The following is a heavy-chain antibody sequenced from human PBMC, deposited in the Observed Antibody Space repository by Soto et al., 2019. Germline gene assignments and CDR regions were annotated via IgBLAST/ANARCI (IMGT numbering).Heavy chain of an antibody. CDR2: IIPIFGTA. Sequence: GASVKVSCKASGGTFSSYAISWVRQAPGQGLEWMGGIIPIFGTANYAQKFQGRVTITADESTSTTYMELSSLRSEDTAVYYCARGLSVEGATNFWGQGTLVTVSS. V-gene: IGHV1-69*13. D-gene: IGHD1-26*01. J-gene: IGHJ4*02. CDR3: ARGLSVEGATNF. CDR1: GGTFSSYA.